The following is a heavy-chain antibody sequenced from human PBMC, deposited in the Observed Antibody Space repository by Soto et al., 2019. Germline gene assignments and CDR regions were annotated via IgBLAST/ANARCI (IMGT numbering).Heavy chain of an antibody. J-gene: IGHJ3*02. V-gene: IGHV4-39*01. CDR2: VYYSGNT. Sequence: QLQLQESGPGLVKPSETLSLTCTVSGASISSGVHYWGWVLQPPGTGLQWMGTVYYSGNTYNNPSLKIRVTISTYTYKHQFSLELSSVTAADSAVYSCARHCSAWQRMWTYYGGFDMLGRGTMVTFSS. CDR3: ARHCSAWQRMWTYYGGFDM. D-gene: IGHD4-17*01. CDR1: GASISSGVHY.